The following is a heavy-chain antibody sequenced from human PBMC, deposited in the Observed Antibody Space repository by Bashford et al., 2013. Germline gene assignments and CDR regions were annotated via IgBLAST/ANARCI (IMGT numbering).Heavy chain of an antibody. Sequence: GSLRLSCAASGFTFSDYYMSWIRQAPGKGLEWVSYISSSGSTIYFADSVKGRFTISRDNAKNSLYLQMNSLRAEDTAVYYCARPHGSSGYYYGWMYYFDYWGQGTLVTVSS. V-gene: IGHV3-11*01. D-gene: IGHD3-22*01. CDR3: ARPHGSSGYYYGWMYYFDY. CDR2: ISSSGSTI. CDR1: GFTFSDYY. J-gene: IGHJ4*02.